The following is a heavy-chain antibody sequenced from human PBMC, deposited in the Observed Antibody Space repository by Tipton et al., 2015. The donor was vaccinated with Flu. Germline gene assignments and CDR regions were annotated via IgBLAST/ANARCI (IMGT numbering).Heavy chain of an antibody. CDR2: INSDGSST. CDR1: GFTFDDYA. D-gene: IGHD2-2*01. V-gene: IGHV3-74*01. Sequence: SLRLSCAASGFTFDDYAMHWVRQAPGKGLVWVSRINSDGSSTSYADSVKGRFTISRDNAKNTLYLQMNSLRAEDTAVYYCARGGRVVVPDNWGQGTLVTVSS. J-gene: IGHJ4*02. CDR3: ARGGRVVVPDN.